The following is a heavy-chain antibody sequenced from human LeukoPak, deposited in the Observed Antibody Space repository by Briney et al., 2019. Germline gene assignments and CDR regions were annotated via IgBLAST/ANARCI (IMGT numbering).Heavy chain of an antibody. Sequence: PGGSLRLSCAASGFTVSNNYMSWVRQAPGKGLEWVSVIYSGGDTYYADSVKGRFTISRDNSKTTLYLQMNSLRAEDTAVYYCARVRIYDDYVYWYFDLWGRGNLITVSS. J-gene: IGHJ2*01. CDR2: IYSGGDT. CDR1: GFTVSNNY. V-gene: IGHV3-53*01. CDR3: ARVRIYDDYVYWYFDL. D-gene: IGHD4-17*01.